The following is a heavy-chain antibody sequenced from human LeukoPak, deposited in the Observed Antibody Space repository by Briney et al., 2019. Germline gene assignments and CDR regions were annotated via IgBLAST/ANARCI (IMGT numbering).Heavy chain of an antibody. D-gene: IGHD5-18*01. J-gene: IGHJ4*02. CDR3: ARAFRGYSYGLAY. CDR2: ISYDGSNK. V-gene: IGHV3-30*17. Sequence: GRSLRLSCAASGFTFSSYAMHWVRQAPGKGLEWVAVISYDGSNKYYADSVKGRFTISRDNSKNTLYLQMNSLRAEDTAVYYCARAFRGYSYGLAYWGQGTLVNVSS. CDR1: GFTFSSYA.